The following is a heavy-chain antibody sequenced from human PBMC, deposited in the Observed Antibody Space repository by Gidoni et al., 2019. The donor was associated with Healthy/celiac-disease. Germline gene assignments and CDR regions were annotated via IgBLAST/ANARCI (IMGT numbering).Heavy chain of an antibody. D-gene: IGHD3-10*01. Sequence: QVQLVDSGGGVVQPGRSLRLSWAASGFTFINYAMHWVRQAPGKGLELVAVISYDGSNKYYADSVKGRFTISRDNSKNTLYLQMNSLRAEDTAVYYCARDGGGITMVRGVIMDYFDYWGQGTLVTVSS. CDR1: GFTFINYA. V-gene: IGHV3-30-3*01. CDR2: ISYDGSNK. J-gene: IGHJ4*02. CDR3: ARDGGGITMVRGVIMDYFDY.